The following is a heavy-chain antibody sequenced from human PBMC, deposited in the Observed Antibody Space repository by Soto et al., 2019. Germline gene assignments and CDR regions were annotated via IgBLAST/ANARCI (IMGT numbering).Heavy chain of an antibody. D-gene: IGHD1-20*01. CDR3: ARVGITGPKGYFYGMDV. J-gene: IGHJ6*02. CDR2: ISSSSRSYI. Sequence: PGGSLRLSCAASGFSFSGYSMNWVRQAPGKGLEWVSSISSSSRSYIYYGDSVKGRFTISRDNAKSLLYLQMNSLRAEDTAVYYCARVGITGPKGYFYGMDVWGQGTTVTVSS. CDR1: GFSFSGYS. V-gene: IGHV3-21*06.